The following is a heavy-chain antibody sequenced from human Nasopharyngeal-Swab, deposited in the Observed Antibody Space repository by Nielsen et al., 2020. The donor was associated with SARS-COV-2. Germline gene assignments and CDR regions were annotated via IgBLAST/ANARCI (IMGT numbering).Heavy chain of an antibody. D-gene: IGHD3-22*01. J-gene: IGHJ3*01. CDR1: GFTFSSYA. V-gene: IGHV3-30*04. Sequence: GGSLRLSCAASGFTFSSYAMHWVRQAPGKGLEWVAVISYDGSNKYYADSVKGRFTISRDNSKNTLYLQMNSLRAEDTAVYYCSRDRDIFGYDSSGYYGADAFDLWGQGTMVTVSS. CDR2: ISYDGSNK. CDR3: SRDRDIFGYDSSGYYGADAFDL.